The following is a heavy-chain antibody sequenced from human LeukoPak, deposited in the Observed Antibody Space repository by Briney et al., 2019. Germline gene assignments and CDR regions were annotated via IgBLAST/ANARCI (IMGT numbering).Heavy chain of an antibody. CDR3: AREDTAMEGFDY. CDR2: INGGSGNT. D-gene: IGHD5-18*01. J-gene: IGHJ4*02. CDR1: GYTFTNYA. V-gene: IGHV1-3*03. Sequence: ASVKVSCKASGYTFTNYAIHWVRQAPGQRLEWMGWINGGSGNTKYSQEFQGRVTITRDTSASTTYMELSSLRSEDMAVYYCAREDTAMEGFDYWGQGTLVTVSS.